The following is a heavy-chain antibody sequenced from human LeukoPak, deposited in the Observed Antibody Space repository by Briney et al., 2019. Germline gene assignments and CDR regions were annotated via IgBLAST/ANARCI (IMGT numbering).Heavy chain of an antibody. CDR2: IYHSGST. CDR1: GGSISSGGYY. D-gene: IGHD3-10*01. CDR3: ARNRLTHSGSYNWFDP. V-gene: IGHV4-30-2*01. J-gene: IGHJ5*02. Sequence: SETLSLTCTVSGGSISSGGYYWSWIRQPPGKGLEWIGYIYHSGSTYYNPSLKSRVTISVDTSKNQFSLKLSSVTAADTAVYYCARNRLTHSGSYNWFDPWGQGTLVTVSS.